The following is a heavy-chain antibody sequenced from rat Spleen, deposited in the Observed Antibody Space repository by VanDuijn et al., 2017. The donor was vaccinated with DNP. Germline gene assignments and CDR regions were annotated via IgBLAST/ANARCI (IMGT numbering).Heavy chain of an antibody. CDR1: GYSITSNY. D-gene: IGHD1-6*01. CDR3: ARSYVYYGLWDYFDY. V-gene: IGHV3-3*01. J-gene: IGHJ2*01. Sequence: EVQLQESGPGLVKPSQSLSLTCSVTGYSITSNYWGWIREFPGNKLEWMGSINSAGNTNYNPSLKSRISITRDTSKNQFFLQLNSVTTEDTATYYCARSYVYYGLWDYFDYWGRGVMVTVSS. CDR2: INSAGNT.